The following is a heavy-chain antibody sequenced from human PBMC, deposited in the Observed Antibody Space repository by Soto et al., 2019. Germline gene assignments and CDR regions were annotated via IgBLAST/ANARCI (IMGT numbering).Heavy chain of an antibody. Sequence: HVQLVQSGTEVKKPGASVRVSCMVSGYPFTTYYIHWVRQAPGQGLEWMGWIDPRSGGTVYEQKFQGRVTMTRDTSISTVYMDLSGLTSDDTALYYCATDDYGICPYGGQGSLVTVSS. V-gene: IGHV1-2*02. J-gene: IGHJ4*02. D-gene: IGHD3-10*01. CDR2: IDPRSGGT. CDR3: ATDDYGICPY. CDR1: GYPFTTYY.